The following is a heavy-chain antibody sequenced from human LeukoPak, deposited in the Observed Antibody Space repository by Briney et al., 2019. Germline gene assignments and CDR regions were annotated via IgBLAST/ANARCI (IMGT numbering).Heavy chain of an antibody. J-gene: IGHJ6*03. V-gene: IGHV3-48*02. CDR3: ARVQYSGSYYYMDV. CDR2: SSSSSSTI. D-gene: IGHD1-26*01. Sequence: GGSLRLSCAASGFTFSSYSMNWVRQAPGKGLEWVSYSSSSSSTIYYADSVKGRFTISRDNAKNSLYLQMNSLRDEDTAVYYCARVQYSGSYYYMDVWGKGTTVTVSS. CDR1: GFTFSSYS.